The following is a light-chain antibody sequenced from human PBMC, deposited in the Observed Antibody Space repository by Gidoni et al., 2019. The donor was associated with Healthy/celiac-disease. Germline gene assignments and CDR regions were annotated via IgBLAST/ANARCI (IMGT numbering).Light chain of an antibody. CDR2: AAS. J-gene: IGKJ3*01. V-gene: IGKV1-39*01. CDR1: QSISSY. Sequence: IQMTQSPSSLSASVGDRVTITCRASQSISSYLNWYEQKPGKAPKLLIYAASSLQSGVPSRLRGSVSGTDFTLTISSLQPEDFATYYCQHSYSTPFTFGPXTKVEIK. CDR3: QHSYSTPFT.